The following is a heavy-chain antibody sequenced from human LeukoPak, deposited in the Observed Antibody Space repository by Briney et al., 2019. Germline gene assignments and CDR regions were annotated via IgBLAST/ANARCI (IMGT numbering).Heavy chain of an antibody. Sequence: KASETLSLTCAVYGGSFSGYYWSWIRQPPGKGLEWIGEINHSGSTNYNPSLKSRVTISVDTSKNQFSLKLSSVTAADTAVYYCARGDYDFWSGYLDYWGQGTLVTVSS. J-gene: IGHJ4*02. D-gene: IGHD3-3*01. CDR3: ARGDYDFWSGYLDY. CDR1: GGSFSGYY. V-gene: IGHV4-34*01. CDR2: INHSGST.